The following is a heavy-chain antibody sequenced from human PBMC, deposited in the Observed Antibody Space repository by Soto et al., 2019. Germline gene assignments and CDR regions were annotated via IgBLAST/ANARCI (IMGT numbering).Heavy chain of an antibody. CDR3: ARDRREYYDILTGYYMDV. CDR2: IIPILGIA. CDR1: GGTFSSYT. Sequence: SVKVSCKASGGTFSSYTISWVRQAPGQGLEWMGRIIPILGIANYAQKFQGRVTITADKSTSTAYMELSSLRSEDTAVYYCARDRREYYDILTGYYMDVWGKGTTVTVSS. D-gene: IGHD3-9*01. V-gene: IGHV1-69*04. J-gene: IGHJ6*03.